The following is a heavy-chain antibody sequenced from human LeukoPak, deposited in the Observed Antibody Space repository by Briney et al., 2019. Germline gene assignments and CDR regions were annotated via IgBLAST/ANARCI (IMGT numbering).Heavy chain of an antibody. CDR2: ISYDGSNK. J-gene: IGHJ5*02. CDR3: ARIDYGGNHGRVP. V-gene: IGHV3-30*04. CDR1: GFTFSSYA. D-gene: IGHD4-23*01. Sequence: PGRSLRLSCAASGFTFSSYAMHWVRQAPGKGLEWVAVISYDGSNKYYADSVKGRFTISRDNSKNTLYLQMNSLRAEDTAVYYCARIDYGGNHGRVPWGQGTLVTVSS.